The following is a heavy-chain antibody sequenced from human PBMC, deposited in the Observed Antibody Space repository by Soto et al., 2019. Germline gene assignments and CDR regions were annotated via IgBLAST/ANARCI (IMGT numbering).Heavy chain of an antibody. D-gene: IGHD3-10*01. CDR2: IIPIFGTA. Sequence: SVKVSCKASGGTFSSYAISWVRQAPGQGLEWMGGIIPIFGTANYAQKFQGRVTITADESTSTAYMELSSLRSEDTAVYYCATTYYYGSGYLNYYYGMDVWGQGTTVTVSS. V-gene: IGHV1-69*13. CDR3: ATTYYYGSGYLNYYYGMDV. CDR1: GGTFSSYA. J-gene: IGHJ6*02.